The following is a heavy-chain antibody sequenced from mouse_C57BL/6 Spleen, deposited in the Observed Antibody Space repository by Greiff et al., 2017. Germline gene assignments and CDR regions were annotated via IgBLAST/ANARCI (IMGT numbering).Heavy chain of an antibody. D-gene: IGHD2-4*01. CDR1: GYTFTSYW. CDR2: IHPNSGST. J-gene: IGHJ3*01. V-gene: IGHV1-64*01. CDR3: AIYDYYDWFAY. Sequence: QVQLKQPGAELVKPGASVKLPCKASGYTFTSYWMHWVKQRPGQGLEWIGMIHPNSGSTNYNEKFKSKATLTVDKSSSTAYMQLSSLTSEDSAVYYCAIYDYYDWFAYWGQGTLVTVSA.